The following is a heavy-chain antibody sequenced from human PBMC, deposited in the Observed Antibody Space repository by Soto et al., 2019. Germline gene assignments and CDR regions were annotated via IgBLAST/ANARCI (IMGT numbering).Heavy chain of an antibody. CDR3: AKEFRGVVAPGTDY. V-gene: IGHV3-23*01. J-gene: IGHJ4*02. Sequence: PGGPLRLSGSASGFTFRSYAMSWVRQAPGKGLEWVSAISGSGGSTYYADSVKGRFTISRDNSKNTLYLQMNSLRAEDTAVYYCAKEFRGVVAPGTDYWGQGTLVTVS. D-gene: IGHD2-15*01. CDR1: GFTFRSYA. CDR2: ISGSGGST.